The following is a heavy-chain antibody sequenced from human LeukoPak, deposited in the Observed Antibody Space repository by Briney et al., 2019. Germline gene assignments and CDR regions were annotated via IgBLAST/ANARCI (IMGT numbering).Heavy chain of an antibody. Sequence: GGSLRLSCAASGFTFSGSAMHWVRQASGKGLEWVGRIRSKANSYATAYAASVKGRFTIPRDDSKNTAYLQMNSLKTEDTAVYYCTCTSLYYYYYMDVWGKGTTVTVSS. J-gene: IGHJ6*03. D-gene: IGHD2-2*01. CDR1: GFTFSGSA. CDR3: TCTSLYYYYYMDV. CDR2: IRSKANSYAT. V-gene: IGHV3-73*01.